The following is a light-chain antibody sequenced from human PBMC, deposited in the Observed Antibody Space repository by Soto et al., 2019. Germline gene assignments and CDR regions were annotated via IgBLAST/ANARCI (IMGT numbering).Light chain of an antibody. V-gene: IGLV1-44*01. CDR3: AAWDDSLNGWV. CDR1: TSNFGGNS. CDR2: SNN. Sequence: QSVLTQPPSASGTPGQRVIISCSGSTSNFGGNSANWYQQFPGTAPKVLIYSNNQRPSGVPDRFSGSKSGTSASLAISGLQSEDEADYYCAAWDDSLNGWVFGGGTKVTGL. J-gene: IGLJ3*02.